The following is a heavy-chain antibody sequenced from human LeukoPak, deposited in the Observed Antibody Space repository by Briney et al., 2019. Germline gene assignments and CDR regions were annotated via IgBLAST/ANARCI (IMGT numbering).Heavy chain of an antibody. Sequence: PGRSLRLSCAASGFTFSRYTFHWVRQAPGKGLEWVAVISYDGNSRDYADSVKGRFTTSRDNSRDTLFLQMNSLRAEDTAVYYCARDRYYGSGRYNYFDYWGQGTLVTVSS. V-gene: IGHV3-30-3*01. CDR1: GFTFSRYT. CDR3: ARDRYYGSGRYNYFDY. CDR2: ISYDGNSR. J-gene: IGHJ4*02. D-gene: IGHD3-10*01.